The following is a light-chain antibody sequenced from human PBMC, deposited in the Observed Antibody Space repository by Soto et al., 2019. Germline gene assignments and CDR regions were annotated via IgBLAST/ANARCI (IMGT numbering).Light chain of an antibody. CDR2: DVN. J-gene: IGLJ2*01. CDR3: SSYTSSIS. Sequence: QSVLTQPASVSGSPGQSITISCTGTSSDVGGYNYVSWYQQHPGKAPKLMIYDVNTRPSGVSNRFSGSKSGNTASLTISGLQAEDEADYYCSSYTSSISFGGGTKLPVL. V-gene: IGLV2-14*01. CDR1: SSDVGGYNY.